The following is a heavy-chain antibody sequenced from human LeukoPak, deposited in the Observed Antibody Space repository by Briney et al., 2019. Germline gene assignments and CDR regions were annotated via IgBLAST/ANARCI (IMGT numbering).Heavy chain of an antibody. CDR3: ARDSCTNGVCYLDY. CDR2: ISAYNGNT. CDR1: GYTFTNYG. Sequence: ASVKVSSKASGYTFTNYGITWVRQAPGQGLEWLGWISAYNGNTNYAQNVQGRVIMTTDTSTSTAYMELRSLRSDDTAVYYCARDSCTNGVCYLDYWGQGTLVTVSS. J-gene: IGHJ4*02. D-gene: IGHD2-8*01. V-gene: IGHV1-18*01.